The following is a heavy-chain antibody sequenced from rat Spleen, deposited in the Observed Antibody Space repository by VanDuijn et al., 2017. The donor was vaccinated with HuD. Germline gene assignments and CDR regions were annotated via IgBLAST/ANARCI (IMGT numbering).Heavy chain of an antibody. Sequence: QVQLKESGPGLLQPSQTLSLTCTVSGFSLTSYNVHWVRQPPGKGLEWMGRMRFNGDPYYNLALKSRLSISRDTSKNQVFLKMTSLQTEDTAIYYCTRHLREASGVMDAWGQGASVTVSS. CDR1: GFSLTSYN. CDR2: MRFNGDP. J-gene: IGHJ4*01. CDR3: TRHLREASGVMDA. V-gene: IGHV2-63*01. D-gene: IGHD4-3*01.